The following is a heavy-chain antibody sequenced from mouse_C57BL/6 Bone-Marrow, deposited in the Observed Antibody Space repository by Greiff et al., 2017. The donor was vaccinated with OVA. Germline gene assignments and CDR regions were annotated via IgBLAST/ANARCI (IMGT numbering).Heavy chain of an antibody. Sequence: QVQLQQSGTELVKPGASVKLSCKASGYTFTSYWMHWVKQRPGQGLEWIGNINPSNGGTNYNEKFKSKATLTVDKSSSTAYMQLSSLTSEDSAVYYCARGFITTVVAHWYFDVWGTGTTVTVSS. CDR1: GYTFTSYW. J-gene: IGHJ1*03. D-gene: IGHD1-1*01. CDR2: INPSNGGT. V-gene: IGHV1-53*01. CDR3: ARGFITTVVAHWYFDV.